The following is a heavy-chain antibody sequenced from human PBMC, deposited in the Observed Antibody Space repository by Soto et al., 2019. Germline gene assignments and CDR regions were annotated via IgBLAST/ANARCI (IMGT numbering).Heavy chain of an antibody. Sequence: PGGSLRLSCAASGFTFSSYSMNWVRQAPGKGLEWVSSISSSSSYIYYADSVKGRFTISRDNAKNSLYLQMNSLRAEDTAVYYCARGAVTETYYYYGIDVWGQGTTVTVSS. CDR1: GFTFSSYS. CDR3: ARGAVTETYYYYGIDV. CDR2: ISSSSSYI. J-gene: IGHJ6*02. D-gene: IGHD4-17*01. V-gene: IGHV3-21*01.